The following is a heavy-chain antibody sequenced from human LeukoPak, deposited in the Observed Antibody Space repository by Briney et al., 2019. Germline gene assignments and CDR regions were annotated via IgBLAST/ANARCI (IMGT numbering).Heavy chain of an antibody. D-gene: IGHD3-10*01. CDR1: GGTFSSYA. Sequence: SVKVSCKASGGTFSSYAISWVRQAPGQGLEWMGGIIPIFGTANYAQKFRGRVTITTDESTSTAYMELSSLRSEDTAVYYCARGGSGSYYKMNYWGQGTLVTVSS. CDR3: ARGGSGSYYKMNY. J-gene: IGHJ4*02. CDR2: IIPIFGTA. V-gene: IGHV1-69*05.